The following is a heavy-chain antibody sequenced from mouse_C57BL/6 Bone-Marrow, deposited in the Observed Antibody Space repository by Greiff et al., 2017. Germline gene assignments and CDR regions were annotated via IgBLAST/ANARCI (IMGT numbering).Heavy chain of an antibody. CDR2: IYPTSGRT. CDR1: GYTFTSYW. CDR3: ARSGPLGRSFDY. V-gene: IGHV1-55*01. Sequence: VQLQQPGAELVKPRASVKMSCKASGYTFTSYWITWVKQRPGQGLEWIGDIYPTSGRTNYNEKFKSKAILTVDTSSNTAYMQLSSLTSEDSAVFYCARSGPLGRSFDYWGQGTTLTVSS. J-gene: IGHJ2*01. D-gene: IGHD4-1*01.